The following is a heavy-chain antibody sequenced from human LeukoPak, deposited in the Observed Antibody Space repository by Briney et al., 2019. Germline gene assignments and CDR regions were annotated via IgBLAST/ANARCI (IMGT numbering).Heavy chain of an antibody. V-gene: IGHV1-69*04. CDR1: GGTFSSYA. CDR2: IIPILGIA. D-gene: IGHD5-24*01. J-gene: IGHJ4*02. CDR3: ARDPPRVATMTG. Sequence: SVKVSCKASGGTFSSYAISWVRQAPGQGLEWMGRIIPILGIANYAQKFQGRVTITADKSTSTAYMQLSSLRSEDTAVYYCARDPPRVATMTGWGQGTLVTLSS.